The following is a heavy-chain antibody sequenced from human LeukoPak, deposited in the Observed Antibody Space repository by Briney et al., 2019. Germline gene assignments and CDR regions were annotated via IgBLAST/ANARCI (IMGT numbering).Heavy chain of an antibody. J-gene: IGHJ2*01. CDR1: GGSITSSSHY. D-gene: IGHD2-2*01. CDR3: ARDIVVVPAAPGYFDL. CDR2: IYYSGDA. V-gene: IGHV4-39*07. Sequence: PSETLSLTCAVSGGSITSSSHYWGWIRQPPGKGLEWVGSIYYSGDAYYNPSLKSRVTISVDTSKNQFSLKLSSVTAADTAVYYCARDIVVVPAAPGYFDLWGRGTLVTVSS.